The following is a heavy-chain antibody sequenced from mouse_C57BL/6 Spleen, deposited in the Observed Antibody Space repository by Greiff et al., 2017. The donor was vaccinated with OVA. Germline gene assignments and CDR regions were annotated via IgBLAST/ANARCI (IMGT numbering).Heavy chain of an antibody. CDR2: IYPRSGNT. D-gene: IGHD1-1*01. CDR1: GYTFTSYG. V-gene: IGHV1-81*01. CDR3: ARFQATTVVAKDFDY. J-gene: IGHJ2*01. Sequence: QVQLQQSGAELARPGASVKLSCKASGYTFTSYGISWVQQRTGQGLEWIGEIYPRSGNTYYNEKFKVKSTLTADKSSSTTYMELRSLTSEDSAVYYSARFQATTVVAKDFDYWGQGTTLTVSS.